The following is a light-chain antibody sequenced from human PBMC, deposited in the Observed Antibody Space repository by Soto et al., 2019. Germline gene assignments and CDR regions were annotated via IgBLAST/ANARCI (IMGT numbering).Light chain of an antibody. J-gene: IGLJ2*01. CDR3: SSYTSSNTLV. V-gene: IGLV2-14*01. CDR1: SSDVGAYNY. Sequence: QSARTQPASVSGSPGQSITISCTGTSSDVGAYNYVSWYQRHPGKAPKLMIFEVSDRPSGVSNRFSGSKSGNTASLTISGLQAEDEADYYCSSYTSSNTLVFGGGTKLTVL. CDR2: EVS.